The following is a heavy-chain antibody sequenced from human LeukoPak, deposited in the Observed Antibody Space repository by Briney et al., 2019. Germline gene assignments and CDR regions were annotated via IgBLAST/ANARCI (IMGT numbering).Heavy chain of an antibody. CDR3: ARDLGYSGSY. Sequence: ASVKVSCKASGYTFTSYDINWVRQATGQGLEWMGIINPSGGSTSYAQKFQGRVTMTRDTSTSTVYMELSSLRSEDTAVYYCARDLGYSGSYWGQGTLVTVSS. CDR2: INPSGGST. CDR1: GYTFTSYD. V-gene: IGHV1-46*01. D-gene: IGHD5-12*01. J-gene: IGHJ4*02.